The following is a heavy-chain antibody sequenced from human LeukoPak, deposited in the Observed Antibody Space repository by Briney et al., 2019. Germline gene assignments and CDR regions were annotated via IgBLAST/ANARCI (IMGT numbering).Heavy chain of an antibody. Sequence: ASEPLSLPCTLSGGSISSDDYYWSSIRQPPGKGLEWLGHITYSGSTDYSPSLRSRVTMSVDTSKNQFSLKLNSVTAAETAMYFCARGGVGGYDYFDSWGQGTLVAVPS. J-gene: IGHJ4*02. CDR3: ARGGVGGYDYFDS. V-gene: IGHV4-30-4*01. CDR1: GGSISSDDYY. D-gene: IGHD5-12*01. CDR2: ITYSGST.